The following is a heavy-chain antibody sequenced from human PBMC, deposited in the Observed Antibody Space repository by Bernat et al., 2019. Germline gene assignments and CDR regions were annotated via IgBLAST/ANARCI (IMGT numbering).Heavy chain of an antibody. CDR1: GFTFDDYA. V-gene: IGHV3-23*04. J-gene: IGHJ4*02. CDR2: ISGSGGST. CDR3: AKESAAASRSVDY. Sequence: EVQLVESGGGLVQPGRSLRLSCAASGFTFDDYAMQWVRQGPGKGLEWVSGISGSGGSTYYADSVKGRFTISRDNSKNTLYLQMNSLRAEDTAVYYCAKESAAASRSVDYWGQGTLVTVSS. D-gene: IGHD6-13*01.